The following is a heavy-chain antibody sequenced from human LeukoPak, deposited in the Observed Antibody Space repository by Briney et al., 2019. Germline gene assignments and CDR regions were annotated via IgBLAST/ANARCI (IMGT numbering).Heavy chain of an antibody. V-gene: IGHV3-30*18. CDR2: ISYDGSNK. J-gene: IGHJ4*02. D-gene: IGHD6-13*01. CDR1: GFTFSSYG. Sequence: PGGSLRLSCAASGFTFSSYGMHWVRQAPGKGLEWVAVISYDGSNKYYADSVKGRFTISRDNSKNTLYLQMSSRRAEDTPVYYCAKVRSSWYFFDDWGQGPLVTVSS. CDR3: AKVRSSWYFFDD.